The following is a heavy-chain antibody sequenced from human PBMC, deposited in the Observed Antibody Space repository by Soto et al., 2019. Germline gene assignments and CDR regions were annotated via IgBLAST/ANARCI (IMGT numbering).Heavy chain of an antibody. CDR1: GFTFSSFW. CDR2: TKQDGSDK. V-gene: IGHV3-7*01. J-gene: IGHJ4*02. D-gene: IGHD3-10*01. CDR3: ARDVSGKLGHDS. Sequence: EVQLVESGGGLVQPGGSLRLSCAASGFTFSSFWMSWVRRAPGKGLAWVANTKQDGSDKNYVGSVKGRFTISRDNAKNSLYLQMNSLRVEDTAVYYCARDVSGKLGHDSWGQGTLVTVSS.